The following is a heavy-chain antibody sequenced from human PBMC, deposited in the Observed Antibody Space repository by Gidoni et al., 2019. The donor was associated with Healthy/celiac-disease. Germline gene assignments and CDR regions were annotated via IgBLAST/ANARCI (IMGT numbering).Heavy chain of an antibody. V-gene: IGHV4-39*01. J-gene: IGHJ4*02. Sequence: QLQLQESGPGLVKPSETLSLTCTVSGGAISSSSYYWGWIRQPPGKGLEWIGIIYYSGRTYYNSALKSRGTISVDTAKNQFSLKLSSVTAADTAVYYCARLLWFGDWGQGTLVTVSS. CDR2: IYYSGRT. CDR3: ARLLWFGD. D-gene: IGHD3-10*01. CDR1: GGAISSSSYY.